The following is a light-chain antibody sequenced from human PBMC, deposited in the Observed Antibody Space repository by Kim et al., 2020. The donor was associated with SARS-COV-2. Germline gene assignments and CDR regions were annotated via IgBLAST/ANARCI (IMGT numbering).Light chain of an antibody. CDR1: TLVDNY. J-gene: IGLJ1*01. V-gene: IGLV3-1*01. CDR3: QACDRRTAYV. CDR2: QDS. Sequence: VSPGQTDRLTCSGDTLVDNYARWYQQRPGQSPVLVIYQDSKRPSGNPERFSGSNSGNTATLTISGTQAMDEADYSCQACDRRTAYVFGTGTKVTVL.